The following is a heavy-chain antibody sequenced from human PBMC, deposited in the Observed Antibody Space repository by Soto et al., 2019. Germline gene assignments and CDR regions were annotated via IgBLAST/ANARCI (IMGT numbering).Heavy chain of an antibody. CDR2: ISYDGSNK. Sequence: QVQLVESGGGVVQPGRSLRLSCAASGFTFSSYGMHWVRQAPGKGLEWVAVISYDGSNKYYADSVKGRFTISRDNPKNTLYLQMNSRRAEDTAVYYCAKGGHGASDGVDYWGQGTLVTVSS. D-gene: IGHD4-17*01. J-gene: IGHJ4*02. V-gene: IGHV3-30*18. CDR3: AKGGHGASDGVDY. CDR1: GFTFSSYG.